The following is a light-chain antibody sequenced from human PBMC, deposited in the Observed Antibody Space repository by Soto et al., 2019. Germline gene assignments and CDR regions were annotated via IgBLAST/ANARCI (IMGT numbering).Light chain of an antibody. CDR2: GAS. CDR3: QQRTNWPPIT. J-gene: IGKJ1*01. V-gene: IGKV3-11*01. Sequence: TQSPSSLYASIGDRVTIAFLASQGIGKALAWYQQKPGQAPRLLIYGASNRATGIPARFSGSGSGTDFTLTISSLEPEDFAVYYCQQRTNWPPITFGLGTKVDIK. CDR1: QGIGKA.